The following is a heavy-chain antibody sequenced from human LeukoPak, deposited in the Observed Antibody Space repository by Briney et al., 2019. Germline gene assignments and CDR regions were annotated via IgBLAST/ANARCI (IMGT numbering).Heavy chain of an antibody. CDR1: GGSISSIDYY. CDR3: ARFGYSSSWYWVVDY. Sequence: SETLSLTCTVSGGSISSIDYYWGWIRQPPGKGLEWIGSIHYSGSTFYNPSLKSRVTILVDTSKNQISLKLSSVTAADTAVYYCARFGYSSSWYWVVDYWGQGTLVTVSS. CDR2: IHYSGST. J-gene: IGHJ4*02. D-gene: IGHD6-13*01. V-gene: IGHV4-39*07.